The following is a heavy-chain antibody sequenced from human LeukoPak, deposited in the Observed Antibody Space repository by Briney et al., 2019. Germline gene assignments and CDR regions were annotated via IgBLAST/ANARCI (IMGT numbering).Heavy chain of an antibody. D-gene: IGHD1-1*01. CDR1: GFTFSTYG. J-gene: IGHJ3*02. Sequence: GGSLRLSCAASGFTFSTYGMHWVRQSPGKGLEWVAFIRYDGSDKYFADSVKGRFTISRDNSKNTLFLQMKSLRAEDTALYYCAKDPTGTSAFDIWGQGTMVTVSS. CDR3: AKDPTGTSAFDI. CDR2: IRYDGSDK. V-gene: IGHV3-30*02.